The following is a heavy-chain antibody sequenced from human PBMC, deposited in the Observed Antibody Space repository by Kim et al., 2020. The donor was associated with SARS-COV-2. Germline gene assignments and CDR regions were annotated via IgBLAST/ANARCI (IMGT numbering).Heavy chain of an antibody. CDR3: ARGGKGMATIRRKNYYGMDV. Sequence: RVTVSVDTSKNQFSLKLSSVTAADTAVYYCARGGKGMATIRRKNYYGMDVWGQGTTVTVSS. J-gene: IGHJ6*02. D-gene: IGHD5-12*01. V-gene: IGHV4-59*09.